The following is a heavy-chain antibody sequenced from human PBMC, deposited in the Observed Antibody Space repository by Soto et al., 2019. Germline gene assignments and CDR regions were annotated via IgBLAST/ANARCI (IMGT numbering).Heavy chain of an antibody. J-gene: IGHJ4*02. Sequence: SETLSLTCAVYGGSFSGYYWSWIRQPPGKGLEWIGEINHSGSTNYNPSLKSRVTISVDTSKNQFSLKLSSVTAADTAVYYCARDPIRRGYFDYWGQGTLVTVSS. CDR1: GGSFSGYY. CDR3: ARDPIRRGYFDY. V-gene: IGHV4-34*01. CDR2: INHSGST. D-gene: IGHD2-2*02.